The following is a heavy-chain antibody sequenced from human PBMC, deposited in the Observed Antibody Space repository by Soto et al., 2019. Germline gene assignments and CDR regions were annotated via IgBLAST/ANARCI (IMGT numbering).Heavy chain of an antibody. Sequence: GGSLRLSCAASGFTFSSYAMSWVRQAPGKGLEWVSAISGSGGSTYYADSVKGRFTISRDNSKNTLYLQMNSLRAEDTAVYYCAKHARYSYGKTPHYFDYWGQGTLVTVSS. J-gene: IGHJ4*02. CDR1: GFTFSSYA. D-gene: IGHD5-18*01. CDR2: ISGSGGST. V-gene: IGHV3-23*01. CDR3: AKHARYSYGKTPHYFDY.